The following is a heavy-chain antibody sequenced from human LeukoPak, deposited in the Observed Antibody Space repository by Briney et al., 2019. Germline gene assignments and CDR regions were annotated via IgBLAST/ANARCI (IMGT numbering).Heavy chain of an antibody. Sequence: PGGSLRLFCEASAFTFSDYSMNWVRQAPGKGLEWISYISGRSSTIYYADSVRGRFTISRDNAKNSMYLQMNSLRAEDTAVYYCARDRLTSGSYFFDYWGQGTLVTVSS. CDR2: ISGRSSTI. CDR1: AFTFSDYS. CDR3: ARDRLTSGSYFFDY. D-gene: IGHD1-26*01. J-gene: IGHJ4*02. V-gene: IGHV3-48*01.